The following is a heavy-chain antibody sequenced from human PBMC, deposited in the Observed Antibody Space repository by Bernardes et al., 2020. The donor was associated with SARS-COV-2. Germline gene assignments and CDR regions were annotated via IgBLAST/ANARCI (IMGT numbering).Heavy chain of an antibody. D-gene: IGHD2-15*01. J-gene: IGHJ4*02. Sequence: ASVKVSCKASGYTFSTYAISWVRQAPGQGLEWMGWISAYNGNAKSAQKFQDRVTMTTDTSTSTVYLELRRLRSDDTAVYYCATSGYCSGVSCCSWYFWGQGTLVTVYS. V-gene: IGHV1-18*01. CDR1: GYTFSTYA. CDR2: ISAYNGNA. CDR3: ATSGYCSGVSCCSWYF.